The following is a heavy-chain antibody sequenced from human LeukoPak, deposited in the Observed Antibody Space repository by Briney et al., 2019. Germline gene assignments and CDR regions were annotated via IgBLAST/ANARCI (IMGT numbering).Heavy chain of an antibody. CDR2: IYTSGST. V-gene: IGHV4-61*02. J-gene: IGHJ4*02. D-gene: IGHD6-13*01. CDR1: GGSISSGSYY. Sequence: PSQTLSLTCTVSGGSISSGSYYWSWIRQPAGKGLEWIGRIYTSGSTNYNPPLKSRVTISVDTSKNQFSLKLSSVTAADTAVYYCASSSSWSDYWGQGTLVTVSS. CDR3: ASSSSWSDY.